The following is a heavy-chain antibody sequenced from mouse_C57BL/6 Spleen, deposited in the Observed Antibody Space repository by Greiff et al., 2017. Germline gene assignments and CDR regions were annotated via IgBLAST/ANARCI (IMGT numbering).Heavy chain of an antibody. CDR3: AREGTYGALDY. CDR2: IDPSDSET. CDR1: GYTFTSYW. Sequence: QVQLQQPGAELVRPGSSVKLSCKASGYTFTSYWMHWVKQRPIQGLEWIGNIDPSDSETHYNQTFKDKATLTVDKSSSTAYMQLSSLTSEDSAVYYCAREGTYGALDYGGQGTTLTVSS. D-gene: IGHD1-1*02. J-gene: IGHJ2*01. V-gene: IGHV1-52*01.